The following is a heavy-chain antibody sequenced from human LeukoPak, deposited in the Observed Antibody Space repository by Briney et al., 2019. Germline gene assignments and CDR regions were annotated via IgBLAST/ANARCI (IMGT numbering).Heavy chain of an antibody. V-gene: IGHV3-21*01. CDR1: GFTFSSYG. CDR3: ARDLHKVYSSGWYSPLFGY. D-gene: IGHD6-19*01. Sequence: GGSLRLSCAASGFTFSSYGMNWVRQAPGKGLEWVSSISSSSSYIYYADSVKGRFTISRDNAKNSLYLQMNSLRAEDTAVYYCARDLHKVYSSGWYSPLFGYWGQGTLVTVSS. J-gene: IGHJ4*02. CDR2: ISSSSSYI.